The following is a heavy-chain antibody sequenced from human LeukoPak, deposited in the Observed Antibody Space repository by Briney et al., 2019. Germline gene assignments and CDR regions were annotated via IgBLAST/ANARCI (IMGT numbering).Heavy chain of an antibody. CDR2: ISSSGRTI. V-gene: IGHV3-48*03. J-gene: IGHJ4*02. D-gene: IGHD6-6*01. CDR3: ASHTVPDY. CDR1: GFTFSNYE. Sequence: PGGSLRLSCAASGFTFSNYEMNWVRQAPGKGLEWISYISSSGRTIYYVDSVKGRFTISRDNAKNSLYLQMNSLRAEDTAVYYCASHTVPDYWGQGTLVTVAS.